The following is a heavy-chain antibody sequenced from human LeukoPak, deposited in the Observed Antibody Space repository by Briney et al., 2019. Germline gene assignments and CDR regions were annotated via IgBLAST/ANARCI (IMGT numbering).Heavy chain of an antibody. Sequence: PSETLSLTCTVSGGSISSSSYYWGWIRQAPGKGLEWVSVIYSGGSTYYADSVKGRFTISRDNSKNTLYLQMNSLRAEDTAVYYCARDRGYFDYWAQGTLVTVSS. J-gene: IGHJ4*02. V-gene: IGHV3-53*01. CDR3: ARDRGYFDY. CDR1: GGSISSSSYY. CDR2: IYSGGST.